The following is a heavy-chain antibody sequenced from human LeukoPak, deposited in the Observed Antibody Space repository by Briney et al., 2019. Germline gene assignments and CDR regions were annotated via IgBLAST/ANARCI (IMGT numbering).Heavy chain of an antibody. CDR3: ARHSCSSTSCPIDY. D-gene: IGHD2-2*01. V-gene: IGHV4-59*08. Sequence: SSETLSLTCTVSGGSISSYYWSWIRQPPGQGLERIGYIYYSGSTNYNPSLKSRVTISVDTSRNQFSLKLSSVTAADTAVYYCARHSCSSTSCPIDYWGQGTLVTVSS. J-gene: IGHJ4*02. CDR1: GGSISSYY. CDR2: IYYSGST.